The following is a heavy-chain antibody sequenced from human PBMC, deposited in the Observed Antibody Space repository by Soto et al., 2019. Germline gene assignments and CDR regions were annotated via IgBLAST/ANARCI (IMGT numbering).Heavy chain of an antibody. CDR1: GFTFSSYS. V-gene: IGHV3-21*01. CDR3: ARETHMIGAFDI. CDR2: ISSSSSYI. Sequence: ESGGGLVKPGGSLRLSCAASGFTFSSYSMNWVRQAPGKGLEWVSSISSSSSYIYYADSVKGRFTISRDNAKNSLYLQMNSLRAEDTAVYYCARETHMIGAFDIWGQGTMVTVSS. D-gene: IGHD3-22*01. J-gene: IGHJ3*02.